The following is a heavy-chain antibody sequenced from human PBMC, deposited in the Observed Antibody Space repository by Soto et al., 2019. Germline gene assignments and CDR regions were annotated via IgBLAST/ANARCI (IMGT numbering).Heavy chain of an antibody. CDR2: FNPDGSAT. Sequence: PGGSLRLPCAASGFTFSSYWMHWVRQAPGKGLAWVSRFNPDGSATNYADSVKGRFTISRANAKNTLYLQMNSLRAEDTAVFYCGRGGSDSPMAPGYWGQGTLVTV. CDR1: GFTFSSYW. D-gene: IGHD5-18*01. J-gene: IGHJ4*02. V-gene: IGHV3-74*01. CDR3: GRGGSDSPMAPGY.